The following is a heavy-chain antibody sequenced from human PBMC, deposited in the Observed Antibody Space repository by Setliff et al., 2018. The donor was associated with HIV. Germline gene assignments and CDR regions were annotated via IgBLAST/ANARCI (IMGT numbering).Heavy chain of an antibody. V-gene: IGHV4-39*01. CDR1: GGSISSSSLY. J-gene: IGHJ5*02. CDR2: IFDSGAT. CDR3: ARRGAAMVLNWFDP. Sequence: SETLSLTCTVSGGSISSSSLYWGWIRQPSGKGLQWIGSIFDSGATYYNASLRSRVTMSVDTSKNQFSLKLRSVTAADTAVYYCARRGAAMVLNWFDPWGQGTLVTVSS. D-gene: IGHD5-18*01.